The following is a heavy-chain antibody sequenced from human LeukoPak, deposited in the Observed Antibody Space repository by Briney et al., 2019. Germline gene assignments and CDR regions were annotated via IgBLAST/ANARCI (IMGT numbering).Heavy chain of an antibody. D-gene: IGHD3-10*01. V-gene: IGHV4-59*12. CDR3: AREYYGSAPYLKYFYGMDV. J-gene: IGHJ6*02. CDR2: IYYSGST. CDR1: GGSISSYY. Sequence: SETLSLTCSVSGGSISSYYWSWIRKPPGKGLEGMGYIYYSGSTNYTPSLKSRVTISVDTSKNQFSLKLTSVTAADTAMYYCAREYYGSAPYLKYFYGMDVWDQGTTVTVSS.